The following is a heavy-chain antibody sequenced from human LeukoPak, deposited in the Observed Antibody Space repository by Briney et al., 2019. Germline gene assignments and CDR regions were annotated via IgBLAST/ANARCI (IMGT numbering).Heavy chain of an antibody. CDR1: GFTFSSYA. Sequence: SGGSLRLSCAASGFTFSSYAMSWVRQAPGKGLEWVSAISGSGGSTYYADSVKCRFTISRDNSKNTLYLQMNSLRAEDTAVYYCAKGYSSGWYDDWDVWGQGTTVTVSS. CDR2: ISGSGGST. V-gene: IGHV3-23*01. J-gene: IGHJ6*02. D-gene: IGHD6-19*01. CDR3: AKGYSSGWYDDWDV.